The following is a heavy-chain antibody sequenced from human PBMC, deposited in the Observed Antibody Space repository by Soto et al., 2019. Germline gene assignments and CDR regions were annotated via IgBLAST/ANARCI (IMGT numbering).Heavy chain of an antibody. J-gene: IGHJ6*03. V-gene: IGHV4-31*03. Sequence: SETLSLTCTVSGASTTRVFYYWNWIRQHPGKGLEWIGYIYYNGSTYYNPSLKSRATILGDTSKNQFSLKLSSVTAADTAVYYCERGGPDIIVTSGTYYYGLAVWGKGPKVTXS. CDR2: IYYNGST. CDR3: ERGGPDIIVTSGTYYYGLAV. D-gene: IGHD3-10*01. CDR1: GASTTRVFYY.